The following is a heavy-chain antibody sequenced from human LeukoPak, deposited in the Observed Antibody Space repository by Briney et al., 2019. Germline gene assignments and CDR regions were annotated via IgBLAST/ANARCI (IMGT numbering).Heavy chain of an antibody. Sequence: ASVKVSCKASGYTFNGYYLHWVRQAPGQGPEWMGKINTNSGVTDYAQNFQGRVTMTRDTSITTAYMELSRLTSDDTAVYYCARDTGFPFFDFWGQGTQVTVSS. CDR1: GYTFNGYY. V-gene: IGHV1-2*02. CDR2: INTNSGVT. CDR3: ARDTGFPFFDF. J-gene: IGHJ4*02.